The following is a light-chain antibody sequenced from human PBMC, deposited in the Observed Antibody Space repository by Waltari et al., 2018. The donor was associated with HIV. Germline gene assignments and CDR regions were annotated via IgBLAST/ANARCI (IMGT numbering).Light chain of an antibody. CDR3: QSYDTSLSVNYV. CDR2: RNI. V-gene: IGLV1-40*01. Sequence: QSVLTQPPSVSGALGQRVTISCTGSRTNIGAGHDVHWYQQLPGTAPKLLIYRNIIRPSGVPDRFSASKSVTSASLAITGLRPEDEADYYCQSYDTSLSVNYVFGTGTKVTVL. CDR1: RTNIGAGHD. J-gene: IGLJ1*01.